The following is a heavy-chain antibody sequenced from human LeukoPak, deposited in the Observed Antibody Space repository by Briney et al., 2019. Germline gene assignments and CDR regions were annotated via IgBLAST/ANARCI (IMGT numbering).Heavy chain of an antibody. D-gene: IGHD6-13*01. CDR3: ARGRSGLAAAGTYDY. V-gene: IGHV1-8*01. Sequence: GSVKVSCKASGYTFTSSDINWVRQATGQGLEWMGWINPKSGRTGYAKKFQASVSMTMNTSISTAYKEVSSLRFEDTAVYYCARGRSGLAAAGTYDYWGQGTLITVSS. J-gene: IGHJ4*02. CDR1: GYTFTSSD. CDR2: INPKSGRT.